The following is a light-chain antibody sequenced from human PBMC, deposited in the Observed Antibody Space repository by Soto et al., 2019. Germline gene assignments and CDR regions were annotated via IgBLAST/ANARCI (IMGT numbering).Light chain of an antibody. CDR3: SSYAGSLYV. CDR1: SSDVGAYVY. Sequence: QSVLTQPRSVSGSPGQSVTISCTGTSSDVGAYVYVSWYQQHPGKAPKLIIYDVSKRPSGVPDRFSGSKSGNTASLTISGLQAEDEADYYCSSYAGSLYVFGTGTKVTVL. J-gene: IGLJ1*01. CDR2: DVS. V-gene: IGLV2-11*01.